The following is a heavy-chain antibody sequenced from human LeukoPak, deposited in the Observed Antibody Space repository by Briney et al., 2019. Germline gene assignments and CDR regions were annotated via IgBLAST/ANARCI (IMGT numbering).Heavy chain of an antibody. J-gene: IGHJ4*02. V-gene: IGHV3-21*04. D-gene: IGHD3-22*01. Sequence: GGSLRLSCAASGFTFSSYSMNWVRQAPGKGLEWVSSISSSSSYIYYADSVKGRFTISRDNAKNSLYLQMNSLRAEDTAVYYCAKEVTMIVVLDYWGQGTLVTVSS. CDR2: ISSSSSYI. CDR3: AKEVTMIVVLDY. CDR1: GFTFSSYS.